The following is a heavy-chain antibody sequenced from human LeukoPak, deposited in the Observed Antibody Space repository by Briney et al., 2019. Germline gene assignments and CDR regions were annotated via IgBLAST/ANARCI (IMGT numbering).Heavy chain of an antibody. J-gene: IGHJ4*02. D-gene: IGHD2-2*01. CDR2: ISWNGRNT. Sequence: GGSLRLSCAASGFTFDDYDLNWVRQAPGKGLEWVSGISWNGRNTAYAESLKGRFTISRDNAKNSLYLQMNSLRAEDTAVYYCARASRGDVSSLDYWGQGTLVTVSS. CDR1: GFTFDDYD. CDR3: ARASRGDVSSLDY. V-gene: IGHV3-20*04.